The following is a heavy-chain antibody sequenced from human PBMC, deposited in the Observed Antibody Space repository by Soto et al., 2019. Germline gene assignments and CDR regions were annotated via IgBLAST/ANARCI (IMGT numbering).Heavy chain of an antibody. Sequence: SETLSLTCAVYGGSFSGYYWSWIRQPPGKGLEWIGEINHSGSTNYNPSLKSRVTMSVDTSKNQFSLKLSSVTAADSAVYYCATQIGSDNQYNWFDPWGQGTLVTVS. V-gene: IGHV4-34*01. J-gene: IGHJ5*02. D-gene: IGHD3-10*01. CDR2: INHSGST. CDR1: GGSFSGYY. CDR3: ATQIGSDNQYNWFDP.